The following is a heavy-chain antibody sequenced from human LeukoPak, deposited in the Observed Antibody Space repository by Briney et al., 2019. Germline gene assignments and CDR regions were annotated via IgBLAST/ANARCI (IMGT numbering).Heavy chain of an antibody. CDR1: GFTFSSYS. CDR2: ISSSSSTI. V-gene: IGHV3-48*01. D-gene: IGHD5-18*01. CDR3: ARDLGYSYGPLGY. Sequence: TGGSLRLSCAASGFTFSSYSMNWVRQAPGKGPEWASYISSSSSTIYYADSVKGRFTISRDNAKNSLYLQMNSLRAEDTAVYYCARDLGYSYGPLGYWGQGTLVTVSS. J-gene: IGHJ4*02.